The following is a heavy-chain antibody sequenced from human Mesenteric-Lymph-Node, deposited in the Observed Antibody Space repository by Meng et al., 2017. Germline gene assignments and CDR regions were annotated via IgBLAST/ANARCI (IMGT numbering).Heavy chain of an antibody. Sequence: QVQLQEAGPGMGKPSQTLALTGPVSGGSISSGGHSWSWIRQHPGKGLEWIAYIYYSGSTYYNPSLKSRVILSVDTSKNQFSLKLSSVTAADTAVYYCARVDSSGYFLDYWGQGTLVTVSS. V-gene: IGHV4-31*03. CDR3: ARVDSSGYFLDY. D-gene: IGHD3-22*01. CDR2: IYYSGST. J-gene: IGHJ4*01. CDR1: GGSISSGGHS.